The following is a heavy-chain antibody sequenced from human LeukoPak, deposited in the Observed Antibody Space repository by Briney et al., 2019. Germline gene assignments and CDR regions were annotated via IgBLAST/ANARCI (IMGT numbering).Heavy chain of an antibody. Sequence: GGSVRLSCAASGFTVSSHNMSWVRQAPGKGLEWVSVIYSGGNTYYADSVKGRFTISRDNSMNTLYLQMNSLRAEDTAVYYCATGLPMVQGVIFGYWGQGTLVTVSS. J-gene: IGHJ4*02. V-gene: IGHV3-53*01. CDR1: GFTVSSHN. D-gene: IGHD3-10*01. CDR3: ATGLPMVQGVIFGY. CDR2: IYSGGNT.